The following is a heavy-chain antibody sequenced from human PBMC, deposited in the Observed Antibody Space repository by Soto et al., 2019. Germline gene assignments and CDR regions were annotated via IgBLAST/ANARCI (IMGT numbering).Heavy chain of an antibody. J-gene: IGHJ4*02. V-gene: IGHV4-31*03. CDR2: IYYSGTT. D-gene: IGHD6-13*01. CDR1: GGSISSGCYY. Sequence: SETLSLTCPVSGGSISSGCYYWSWIRQHPGKGLEWLGYIYYSGTTYYNPSLQSRVIISVDTSENQFSLKLDSVTAADTAVYYCARAKQQLIDYWGQGALVTVSS. CDR3: ARAKQQLIDY.